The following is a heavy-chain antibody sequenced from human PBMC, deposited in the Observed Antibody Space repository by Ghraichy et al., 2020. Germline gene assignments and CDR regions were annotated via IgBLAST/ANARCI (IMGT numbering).Heavy chain of an antibody. CDR3: ARAIVGLDY. Sequence: GGSLRLSCAASGFTFSNYEMNWVRQAPGKGLEWVSYISSSGSTIYYADSVQGRFTISRDNGKNSLYLQMNSLRAEDTAVYYCARAIVGLDYWGQGTLVTVSS. D-gene: IGHD1-26*01. V-gene: IGHV3-48*03. J-gene: IGHJ4*02. CDR2: ISSSGSTI. CDR1: GFTFSNYE.